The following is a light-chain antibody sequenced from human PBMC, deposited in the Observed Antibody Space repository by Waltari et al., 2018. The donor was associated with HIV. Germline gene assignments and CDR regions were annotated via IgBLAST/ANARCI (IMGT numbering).Light chain of an antibody. CDR2: YAS. CDR3: QQASFFPLT. J-gene: IGKJ3*01. Sequence: DIQMTQSPSSVSGSVGDRVTLNCRASQDISNSLAWYLQRPGKAPKLLIYYASNLQTGVPSRFSGSGSGTDFTLTISSLQPEDFATYYCQQASFFPLTFGPGTKVEVK. CDR1: QDISNS. V-gene: IGKV1-12*01.